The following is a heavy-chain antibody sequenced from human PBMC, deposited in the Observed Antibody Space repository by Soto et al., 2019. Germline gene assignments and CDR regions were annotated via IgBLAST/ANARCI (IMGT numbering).Heavy chain of an antibody. J-gene: IGHJ4*02. CDR1: GYTFTSYY. Sequence: ASVKVSCKASGYTFTSYYMHWVRQAPGQGPEYMGWMNPNSGKIGYVQKFQGRVTITRDTSASTAYMELSSLRSEDTAVYYCARDLGGWPDYWGQGTLVTVSS. CDR3: ARDLGGWPDY. D-gene: IGHD2-15*01. V-gene: IGHV1-8*03. CDR2: MNPNSGKI.